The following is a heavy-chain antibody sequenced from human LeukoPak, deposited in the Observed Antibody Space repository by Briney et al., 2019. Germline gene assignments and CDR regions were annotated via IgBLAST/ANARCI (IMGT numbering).Heavy chain of an antibody. CDR3: ARGTYYYDSSGYYYFDY. D-gene: IGHD3-22*01. V-gene: IGHV3-23*01. CDR2: ISASGDVT. Sequence: GGSLRLSCAASEFTFSKFPMGWVRQAPGRGLEWVSAISASGDVTFHADSVRGRFTISRDNAKNSLYLQMNSLRAEDTAVYYCARGTYYYDSSGYYYFDYWGQGTLVTVSS. J-gene: IGHJ4*02. CDR1: EFTFSKFP.